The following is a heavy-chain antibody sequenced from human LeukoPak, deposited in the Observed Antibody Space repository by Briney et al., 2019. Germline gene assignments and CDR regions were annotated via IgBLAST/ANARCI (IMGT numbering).Heavy chain of an antibody. D-gene: IGHD6-13*01. V-gene: IGHV3-48*04. CDR2: ISSSSSTI. CDR1: GFTFSSYS. CDR3: ARDLHNIAAARRSDAFDI. Sequence: PGGSLRLSCAASGFTFSSYSMNWVRQAPGKGLEWVSYISSSSSTIYYADSVKGRFTISRDNAKNSLYLQMNSLRAEDTAVYYCARDLHNIAAARRSDAFDIWGQGTMVTVSS. J-gene: IGHJ3*02.